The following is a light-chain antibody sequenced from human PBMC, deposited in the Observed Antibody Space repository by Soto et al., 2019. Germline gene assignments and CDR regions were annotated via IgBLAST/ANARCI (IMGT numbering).Light chain of an antibody. V-gene: IGLV2-14*01. CDR1: SSDVGAYHY. CDR2: EVS. Sequence: QSALTQPASVSGSPGQSITISCTGTSSDVGAYHYVSWYQQHSGKAPKLMIYEVSNRPSGVSNRFSGAKSGNTASLTISGRPAEDEADYYCSSYTSSGTLVFGGGTKLTVL. CDR3: SSYTSSGTLV. J-gene: IGLJ2*01.